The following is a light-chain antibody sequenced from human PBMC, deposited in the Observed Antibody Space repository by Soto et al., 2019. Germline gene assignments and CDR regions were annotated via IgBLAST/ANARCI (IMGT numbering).Light chain of an antibody. CDR1: QDISNY. J-gene: IGKJ4*01. V-gene: IGKV1-33*01. Sequence: DIQMTQSPSSLSVSVGDRVTITCQASQDISNYLNWYQQKPGKAPKLLIYDASNLETGVPSRFSGSGSGTDFTFTISSLQAEDIATYYCQQYDNLPLTFGGGTNVEIK. CDR2: DAS. CDR3: QQYDNLPLT.